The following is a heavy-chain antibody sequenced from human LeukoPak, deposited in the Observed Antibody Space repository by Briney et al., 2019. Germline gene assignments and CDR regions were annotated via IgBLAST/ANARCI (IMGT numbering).Heavy chain of an antibody. D-gene: IGHD6-19*01. CDR1: GFTFSSYG. Sequence: GGSLRLSCAASGFTFSSYGLHWVRQAPGKGLKWVALISSDGSNKYFADSVKGRFTISRDNSKNTLYLQMNSLRTEDTAVYYCAKDSGKSAGIAVSRAPQDYWGQGTLVTVSS. CDR3: AKDSGKSAGIAVSRAPQDY. J-gene: IGHJ4*02. CDR2: ISSDGSNK. V-gene: IGHV3-30*18.